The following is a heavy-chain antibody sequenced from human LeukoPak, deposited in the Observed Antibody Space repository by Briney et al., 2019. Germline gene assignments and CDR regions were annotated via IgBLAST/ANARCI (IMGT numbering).Heavy chain of an antibody. CDR2: ISSSSSYI. D-gene: IGHD3-9*01. J-gene: IGHJ4*02. V-gene: IGHV3-21*01. CDR1: GFTFSSYS. CDR3: ARAGYSSGYDILTGYYGGLNFDY. Sequence: TGGSLRLSCAASGFTFSSYSMNWVRQAPGKGLEWVSSISSSSSYIYYADSVKGRFTISRDNAKNSLYLQMNSLRAEDTAVYYCARAGYSSGYDILTGYYGGLNFDYWGQGTLVTVSS.